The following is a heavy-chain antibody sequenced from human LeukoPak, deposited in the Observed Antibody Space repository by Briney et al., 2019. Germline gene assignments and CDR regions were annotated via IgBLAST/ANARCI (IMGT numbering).Heavy chain of an antibody. CDR3: ARDDMVATRIVDY. CDR2: IYSGGST. V-gene: IGHV3-66*02. Sequence: GGPLRLSCAASGFTFSSYWMHWVRQAPGKGLEWVSVIYSGGSTYYADSVKGRFTISRDNSKNTLYLQMNSLRAEDTAVYYCARDDMVATRIVDYWGQGTLVTVSS. J-gene: IGHJ4*02. D-gene: IGHD5-12*01. CDR1: GFTFSSYW.